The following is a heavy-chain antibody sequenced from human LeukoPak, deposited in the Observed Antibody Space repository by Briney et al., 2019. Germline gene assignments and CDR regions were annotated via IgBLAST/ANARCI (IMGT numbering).Heavy chain of an antibody. J-gene: IGHJ3*02. D-gene: IGHD2-21*02. Sequence: PSQTLSLTCTVSGGSVSSGGYYWSWIRQHPGKGLEWIGYIYYSGSTYYNPSLKSRATISVDTSKNQFSLKLSSVTAADTAVYYCARDKAYCGGDCYSHDAFDIWGQGTTVTVSS. V-gene: IGHV4-31*03. CDR3: ARDKAYCGGDCYSHDAFDI. CDR1: GGSVSSGGYY. CDR2: IYYSGST.